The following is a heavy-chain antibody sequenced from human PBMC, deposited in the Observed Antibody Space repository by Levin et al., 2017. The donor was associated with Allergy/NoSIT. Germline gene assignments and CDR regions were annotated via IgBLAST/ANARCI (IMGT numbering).Heavy chain of an antibody. Sequence: GESLKISCAASGFTFSSYAMSWVRQAPGKGLEWVSAISGSGGSTYYADSVKGRFTISRDNSKNTLYLQMNSLRAEDTAVYYCAKNAAAGTTYYYYGMDVWGQGTTVTVSS. V-gene: IGHV3-23*01. D-gene: IGHD6-13*01. CDR1: GFTFSSYA. CDR2: ISGSGGST. CDR3: AKNAAAGTTYYYYGMDV. J-gene: IGHJ6*02.